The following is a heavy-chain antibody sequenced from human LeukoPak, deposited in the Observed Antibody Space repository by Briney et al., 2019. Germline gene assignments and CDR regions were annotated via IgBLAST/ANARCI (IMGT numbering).Heavy chain of an antibody. J-gene: IGHJ4*02. V-gene: IGHV5-51*01. D-gene: IGHD2-8*02. CDR1: GYSFTNYW. Sequence: GESLKISCKGSGYSFTNYWIGWVRQMPGKGLEWMGITYPGDSDTRYIPSFQGQVTISADKPISTAYLQWSSLKASDTAVYYCARRVDSYWFFDYWGQGTLVTVSS. CDR3: ARRVDSYWFFDY. CDR2: TYPGDSDT.